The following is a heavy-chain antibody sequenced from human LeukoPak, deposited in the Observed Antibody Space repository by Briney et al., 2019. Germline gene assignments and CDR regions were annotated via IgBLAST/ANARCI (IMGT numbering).Heavy chain of an antibody. Sequence: GGSLRLSCAASGFTFSSYSMNWVRQGPGKGLEWVSSISSSSSYTYYADSVKGRFTISRDNAKNSLYLQMNSLRADDTAVYYCARDQPPSGIVVVPAADYWGQGTLVTVSS. CDR3: ARDQPPSGIVVVPAADY. D-gene: IGHD2-2*01. CDR1: GFTFSSYS. V-gene: IGHV3-21*01. CDR2: ISSSSSYT. J-gene: IGHJ4*02.